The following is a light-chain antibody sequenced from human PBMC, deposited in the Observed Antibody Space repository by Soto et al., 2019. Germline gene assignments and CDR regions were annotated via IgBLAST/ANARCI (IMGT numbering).Light chain of an antibody. V-gene: IGKV1-27*01. CDR2: AAS. Sequence: DIQTTQSPTSLSAFVGDRVTITCRASQGISNYLAWYQQKPGKVPELLIYAASTLQSGVPFRFSGSRSGTDFTLTISSLQPEDVATYYCQKYYSAPWTFGQGTKVDIK. CDR3: QKYYSAPWT. CDR1: QGISNY. J-gene: IGKJ1*01.